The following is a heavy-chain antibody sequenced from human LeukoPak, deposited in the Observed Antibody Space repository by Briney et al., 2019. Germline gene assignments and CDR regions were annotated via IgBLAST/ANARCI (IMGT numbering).Heavy chain of an antibody. Sequence: TSETLSLTCGVSGVSINTYSYYFGWIRQPPGKGLEWIGSIFYSGRNYHNPSLQRRGTISLDTSKNQVSLKLNSVTAADTAVYYCVTYADYGSGTTNWGRGILVIVSS. J-gene: IGHJ4*02. D-gene: IGHD3-10*01. V-gene: IGHV4-39*07. CDR1: GVSINTYSYY. CDR2: IFYSGRN. CDR3: VTYADYGSGTTN.